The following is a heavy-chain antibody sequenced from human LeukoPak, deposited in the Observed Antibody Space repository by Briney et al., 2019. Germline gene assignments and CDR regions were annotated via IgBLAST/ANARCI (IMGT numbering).Heavy chain of an antibody. Sequence: GGSLRLSCAASAFTFSSYTMSWVRQAPGKGLEWVSAISNSGGSTYYADSVKGRFTISRDNSKNTVYLQMNSLRAEDTAVCYCAKDGYVSWAYQLSHFDYWGQGTLVTVSS. CDR1: AFTFSSYT. CDR2: ISNSGGST. CDR3: AKDGYVSWAYQLSHFDY. J-gene: IGHJ4*02. D-gene: IGHD2-2*03. V-gene: IGHV3-23*01.